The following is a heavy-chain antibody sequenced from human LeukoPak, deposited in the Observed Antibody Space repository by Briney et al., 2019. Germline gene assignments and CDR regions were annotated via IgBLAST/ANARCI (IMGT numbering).Heavy chain of an antibody. CDR1: GFTFSTYA. J-gene: IGHJ6*02. V-gene: IGHV3-33*08. D-gene: IGHD3-3*01. CDR3: ARDSTIFGVAGPYYYYYGMDV. Sequence: GGSLRLSCAASGFTFSTYAMSWVRQAPGKGLEWVAVIWYDGSNKYYADSVKGRFTISRDNSKNTLYLQMNSLRAEDTAVYYCARDSTIFGVAGPYYYYYGMDVWGQGTTVTVSS. CDR2: IWYDGSNK.